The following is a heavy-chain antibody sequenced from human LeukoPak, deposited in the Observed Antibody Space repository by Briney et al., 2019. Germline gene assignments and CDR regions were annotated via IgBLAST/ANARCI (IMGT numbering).Heavy chain of an antibody. V-gene: IGHV4-34*01. CDR3: ARHGGRGERRAALDY. CDR1: GGSFSGYY. J-gene: IGHJ4*02. CDR2: INHSGST. D-gene: IGHD6-6*01. Sequence: KPSETLSLTCAVYGGSFSGYYWSWIRQPPGKGLEWIGEINHSGSTNYNPSPKSRVTISVDTSKNQFSLKLSSVTAADTAVYYCARHGGRGERRAALDYWGQGTLVTVSS.